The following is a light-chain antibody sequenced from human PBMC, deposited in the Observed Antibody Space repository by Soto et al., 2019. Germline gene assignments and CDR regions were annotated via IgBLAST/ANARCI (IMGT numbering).Light chain of an antibody. CDR3: QQYINWLTWT. J-gene: IGKJ1*01. CDR1: QSVSSN. Sequence: EIVMAQSPATLSVSPGERATLSCRASQSVSSNLAWYQQKPGQAPRLLIYGASTRATGIPARFSGSGSGTEFTLTISSLQSEDFAVYYCQQYINWLTWTFGQGTKVDIK. CDR2: GAS. V-gene: IGKV3-15*01.